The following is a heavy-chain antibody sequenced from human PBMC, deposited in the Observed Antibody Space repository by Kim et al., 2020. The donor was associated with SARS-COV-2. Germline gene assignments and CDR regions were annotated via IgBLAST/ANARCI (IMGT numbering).Heavy chain of an antibody. CDR1: GFTVSSFD. V-gene: IGHV3-23*03. CDR3: AKGFHYGSCYMPNYFDY. D-gene: IGHD2-15*01. J-gene: IGHJ4*02. CDR2: INGDGSTS. Sequence: GGSLRLSCAASGFTVSSFDMTWVRQLPGKGLEWLSVINGDGSTSFSADSGKGRFTFSRDHSKNPPFLQMNNLRADDTAVYYCAKGFHYGSCYMPNYFDYWGQGPLVTVPS.